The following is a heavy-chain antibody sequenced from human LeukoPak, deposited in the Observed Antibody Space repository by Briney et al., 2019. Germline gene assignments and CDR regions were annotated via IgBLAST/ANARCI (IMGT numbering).Heavy chain of an antibody. J-gene: IGHJ3*02. V-gene: IGHV1-2*02. Sequence: GASVKVSCKASGYTFTGYYMHWVRQAPGQGLEWMGWINPNSGGTNYAQKFQGRVTMTRDTSISTAYMELSRLRSDDMAVYYCARPSYDFWSGSAFDIWGQGTMVTVSS. CDR3: ARPSYDFWSGSAFDI. CDR2: INPNSGGT. D-gene: IGHD3-3*01. CDR1: GYTFTGYY.